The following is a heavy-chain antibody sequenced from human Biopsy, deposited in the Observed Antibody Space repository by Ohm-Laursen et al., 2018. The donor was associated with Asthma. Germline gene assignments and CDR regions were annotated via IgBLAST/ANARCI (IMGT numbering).Heavy chain of an antibody. J-gene: IGHJ6*02. CDR2: ISVYNGNT. D-gene: IGHD3-10*01. CDR1: GYTFNSAG. V-gene: IGHV1-18*01. Sequence: ASVKVSCKTSGYTFNSAGITWVRQAPGQGLEWMGWISVYNGNTKVAQKLQDRVTMITDTSTSTAYMELRSLRSDDTAVYFRARAVDYSHYYGIDVWGQGTTVTVPS. CDR3: ARAVDYSHYYGIDV.